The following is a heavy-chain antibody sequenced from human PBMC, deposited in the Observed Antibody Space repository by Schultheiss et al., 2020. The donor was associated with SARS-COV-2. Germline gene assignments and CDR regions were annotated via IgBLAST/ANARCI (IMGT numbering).Heavy chain of an antibody. CDR2: IYNSGST. D-gene: IGHD5-18*01. J-gene: IGHJ6*02. V-gene: IGHV4-59*08. Sequence: SETLSLTCTVSGGSISRYYWSWIRQPPGKGLEWIGSIYNSGSTNYNPALMSRGTMTVDTAKNQFSVEMTSVTPADTAVYYCARGEPSRGMPLWLLARPIGDGMDVWGQGTTVTVSS. CDR3: ARGEPSRGMPLWLLARPIGDGMDV. CDR1: GGSISRYY.